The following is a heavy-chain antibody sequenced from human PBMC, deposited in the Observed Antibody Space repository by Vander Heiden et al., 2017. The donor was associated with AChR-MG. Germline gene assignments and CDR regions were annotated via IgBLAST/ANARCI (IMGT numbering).Heavy chain of an antibody. V-gene: IGHV3-9*01. CDR2: ISWNSGSI. CDR1: GFTFDDYA. J-gene: IGHJ4*02. CDR3: AKVRNWNDEEPPEYYFDY. Sequence: EVQLVESGGGLVQPGRSLRLSCAASGFTFDDYAMPWVRQAPGKGLEWVSGISWNSGSIGYAESVKGRVTISRDNAKNSLYRQMNSLRAEETALYYCAKVRNWNDEEPPEYYFDYWGQGTLVTVSS. D-gene: IGHD1-1*01.